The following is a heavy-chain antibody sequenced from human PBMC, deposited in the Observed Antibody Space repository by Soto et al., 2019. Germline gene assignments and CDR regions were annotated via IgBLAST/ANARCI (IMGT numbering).Heavy chain of an antibody. J-gene: IGHJ4*02. CDR3: ASGGSCYSRYCYFDY. Sequence: PSETLSLTCTVSGGSISSYYLSWIRQPPGKGLEWIGYIYYSGSTNYNPSLKSRVTISVDTSKNQFSLKLSSVTAADTAVYYCASGGSCYSRYCYFDYWGQGTLVTVSS. D-gene: IGHD2-15*01. CDR2: IYYSGST. CDR1: GGSISSYY. V-gene: IGHV4-59*01.